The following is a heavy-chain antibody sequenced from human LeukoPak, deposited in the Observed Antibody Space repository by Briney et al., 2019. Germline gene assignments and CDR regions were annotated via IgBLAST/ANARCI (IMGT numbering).Heavy chain of an antibody. D-gene: IGHD3-22*01. CDR1: GYTLTTSG. CDR3: AREYRDYYDSSGNYLDF. V-gene: IGHV1-18*01. CDR2: ISGYNGKT. Sequence: ASVKVSCKASGYTLTTSGISWVRQAPGQGLEWMGWISGYNGKTNYAQKLQDRVTMTTDTSTSTAYMELRSLRSDDTAVYYCAREYRDYYDSSGNYLDFWGQGTLVIVSS. J-gene: IGHJ4*02.